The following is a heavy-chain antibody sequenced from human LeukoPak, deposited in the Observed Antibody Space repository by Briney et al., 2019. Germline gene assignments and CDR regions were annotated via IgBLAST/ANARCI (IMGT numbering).Heavy chain of an antibody. CDR1: GGSLSSGSYY. Sequence: PSQTLSLTCTVSGGSLSSGSYYWSWLRQPAGKGLEWIGRVYTSGSTNYNPSLKSRVTISVDTSKNQFSLKLSSVTAADTAVYYCARGLRIPPYFDYWGQGTLVTVSS. CDR3: ARGLRIPPYFDY. D-gene: IGHD5-12*01. CDR2: VYTSGST. V-gene: IGHV4-61*02. J-gene: IGHJ4*02.